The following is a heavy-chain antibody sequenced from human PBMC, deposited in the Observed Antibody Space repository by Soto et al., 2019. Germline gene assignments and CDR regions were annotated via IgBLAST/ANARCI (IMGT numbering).Heavy chain of an antibody. V-gene: IGHV1-8*01. CDR2: VNPNSGNT. CDR1: EYTFTSYA. Sequence: ASVKVSCKASEYTFTSYASNWVRQATGQGLEWMGWVNPNSGNTGYAQKFQGRVTMTSDTSISTAYMELSSLRSEDTAVYYCSREVNFYGLDVWGQGTTVTVSS. J-gene: IGHJ6*02. CDR3: SREVNFYGLDV.